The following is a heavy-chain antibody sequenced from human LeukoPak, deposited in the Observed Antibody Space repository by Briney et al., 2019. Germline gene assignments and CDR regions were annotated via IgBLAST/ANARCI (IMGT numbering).Heavy chain of an antibody. Sequence: GGSLRLSCAASGFTFSSYAMSWVRQAPGKGLEWVSAISGSGGSTYYADSVKGRFTISRDNSKNTLYLQMNSLRAEDTAVYYCARESRGTYYDILTGYLYYYYMDVWGKGTTVTVSS. CDR1: GFTFSSYA. J-gene: IGHJ6*03. CDR2: ISGSGGST. V-gene: IGHV3-23*01. D-gene: IGHD3-9*01. CDR3: ARESRGTYYDILTGYLYYYYMDV.